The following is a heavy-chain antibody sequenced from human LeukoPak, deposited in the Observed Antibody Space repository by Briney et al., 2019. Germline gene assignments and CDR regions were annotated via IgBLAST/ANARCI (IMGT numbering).Heavy chain of an antibody. J-gene: IGHJ4*02. Sequence: SETLSLTCTVSGGSISSYYWSWTRQPPGKGLEWIGYIYYSGSTNYNPSLKSRVTISADTSKNQFSLKLSSVTAADTGVYYCARAGPSDYDILTGYLPPGYFDYWGQGTLVTVSS. V-gene: IGHV4-59*01. D-gene: IGHD3-9*01. CDR2: IYYSGST. CDR1: GGSISSYY. CDR3: ARAGPSDYDILTGYLPPGYFDY.